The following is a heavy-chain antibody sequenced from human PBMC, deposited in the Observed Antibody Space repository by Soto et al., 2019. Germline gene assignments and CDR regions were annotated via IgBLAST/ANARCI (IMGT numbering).Heavy chain of an antibody. J-gene: IGHJ4*02. CDR3: ARSLGSTSCYLDY. Sequence: GGSLRLSCAASGFTFSSYSMNWVRQAPGKGLEWVSSISSSSSYIYYADSVKGRFTISRDNAKNSLYLQMNSLRAEDTAVYYCARSLGSTSCYLDYWGQGTLVTVSS. D-gene: IGHD2-2*01. V-gene: IGHV3-21*01. CDR1: GFTFSSYS. CDR2: ISSSSSYI.